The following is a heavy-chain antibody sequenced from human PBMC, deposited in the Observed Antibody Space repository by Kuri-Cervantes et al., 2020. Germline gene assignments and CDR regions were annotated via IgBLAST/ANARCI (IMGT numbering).Heavy chain of an antibody. Sequence: GESLKISCAASGFTFSNAWMSWVRQAPGKGLERVGRIKSKTDGGTTDYAAPVKGRFTISRDDSKNTLYLQMNSLKTEDTAVYYCTTDGIAVAATDYWGQGTLVTVSS. V-gene: IGHV3-15*01. CDR3: TTDGIAVAATDY. J-gene: IGHJ4*02. CDR2: IKSKTDGGTT. D-gene: IGHD6-19*01. CDR1: GFTFSNAW.